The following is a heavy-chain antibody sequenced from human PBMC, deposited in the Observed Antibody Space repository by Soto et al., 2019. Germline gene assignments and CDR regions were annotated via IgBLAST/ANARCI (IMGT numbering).Heavy chain of an antibody. D-gene: IGHD3-10*01. J-gene: IGHJ5*02. CDR2: IYYSGST. CDR3: ARQGTLSGSGGNWFDP. Sequence: PSETLSLTCTVSGGSISSSSYYWGWIRQPPGKGLEWIGSIYYSGSTYYNPSLKSRVTISVDTSKNQFSLKLSSVTAADMAVYFCARQGTLSGSGGNWFDPWGQGTLVTAPQ. CDR1: GGSISSSSYY. V-gene: IGHV4-39*01.